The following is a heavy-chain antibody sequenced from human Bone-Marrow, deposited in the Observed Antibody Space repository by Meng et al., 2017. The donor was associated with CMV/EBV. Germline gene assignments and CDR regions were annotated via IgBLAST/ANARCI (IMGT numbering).Heavy chain of an antibody. CDR2: IKSKTDGGTT. CDR1: GFTFSNAW. J-gene: IGHJ4*02. Sequence: GGSLRLSCAASGFTFSNAWMSWVRQAPGKGLEWVGRIKSKTDGGTTDYAAPVKGRFTISRDDSKNTLYLQMNSLKTEDTAVYYCASGPIFGDFFDYWGQGTLVTVSS. V-gene: IGHV3-15*01. CDR3: ASGPIFGDFFDY. D-gene: IGHD3-3*01.